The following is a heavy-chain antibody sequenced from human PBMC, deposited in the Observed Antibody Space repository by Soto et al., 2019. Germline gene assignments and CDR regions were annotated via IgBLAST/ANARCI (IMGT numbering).Heavy chain of an antibody. V-gene: IGHV3-30*18. D-gene: IGHD2-2*01. CDR2: ISYDGSNK. CDR3: AKVGLNHAPLDY. Sequence: QVQLVESGGGVVQPGRSLRLSCAASGFTFSSYGMHWVRQAPGKGLEWVAVISYDGSNKYYADSVKGRFTISRDNSKNTLYLQMNSLRAEDTAVYYCAKVGLNHAPLDYWGQGTLVTVSS. J-gene: IGHJ4*02. CDR1: GFTFSSYG.